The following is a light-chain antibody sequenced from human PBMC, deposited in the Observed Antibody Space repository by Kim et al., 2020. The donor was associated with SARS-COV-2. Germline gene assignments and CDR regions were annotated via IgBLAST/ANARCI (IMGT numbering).Light chain of an antibody. J-gene: IGKJ1*01. CDR3: LQGTHWTRT. CDR2: KVS. CDR1: QSLVDTDGNTY. Sequence: PASITCRASQSLVDTDGNTYLNWFQQRPGQSPRRLMYKVSKRDSGVPDRFSGSGSGTDFTLKINRVEAEDVGVYYCLQGTHWTRTFGQGTKVDIK. V-gene: IGKV2-30*01.